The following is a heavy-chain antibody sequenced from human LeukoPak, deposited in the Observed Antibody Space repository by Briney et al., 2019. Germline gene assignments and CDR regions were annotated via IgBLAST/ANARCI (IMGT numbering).Heavy chain of an antibody. J-gene: IGHJ4*02. V-gene: IGHV3-9*01. CDR1: GFTFDDYA. CDR2: ISWNSGSA. Sequence: PGRSLRLSCAASGFTFDDYAMHWVRQAPGKGLEWVSGISWNSGSAGYADSVKGRFTISRDNAKNSLYLQMNSLRTEDTALYYCAKDRTYSGYDALDYWGQGTLVTVSS. D-gene: IGHD5-12*01. CDR3: AKDRTYSGYDALDY.